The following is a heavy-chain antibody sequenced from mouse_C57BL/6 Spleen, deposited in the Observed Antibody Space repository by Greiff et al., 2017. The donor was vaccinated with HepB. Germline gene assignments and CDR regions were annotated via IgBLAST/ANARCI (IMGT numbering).Heavy chain of an antibody. Sequence: VHLVESGPGLVAPSQSLSITCTVSGFSLTSYGVDWVRQSPGKGLEWLGVIWGVGSTNYNSALKSRLSISKDNSKSQVFLKMNSLQTDDTAMYYCARNWDDAMDYWGQGTSVTVSS. CDR3: ARNWDDAMDY. D-gene: IGHD4-1*01. V-gene: IGHV2-6*01. J-gene: IGHJ4*01. CDR2: IWGVGST. CDR1: GFSLTSYG.